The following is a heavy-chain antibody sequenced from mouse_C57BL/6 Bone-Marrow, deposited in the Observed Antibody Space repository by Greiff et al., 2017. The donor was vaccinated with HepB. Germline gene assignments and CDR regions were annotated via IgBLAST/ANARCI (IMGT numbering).Heavy chain of an antibody. Sequence: VQLQQPGAELVKPGASVKMSCKASGYTFTSYWLTWVKQRPGQGLEWIGDIYPGSGSTNYNEKFKSKATLTVDTSSSTAYMQLSSLTSEDSAVYYCARILYHPIFFAYWGQGTLVTVSA. V-gene: IGHV1-55*01. CDR1: GYTFTSYW. CDR2: IYPGSGST. J-gene: IGHJ3*01. D-gene: IGHD2-12*01. CDR3: ARILYHPIFFAY.